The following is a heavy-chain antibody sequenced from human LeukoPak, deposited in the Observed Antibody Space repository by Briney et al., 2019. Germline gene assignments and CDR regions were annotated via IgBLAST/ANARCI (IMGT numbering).Heavy chain of an antibody. Sequence: GASMKVSCKASGYTFTDYYMHWVRQAPGQGLEWMGWIHPHSGATGYAPKFQGRVTMTRDTSIITAYMELSRLRSDDTAVYYCARDLDASSSLDYWGQGTLVTVSS. CDR3: ARDLDASSSLDY. CDR1: GYTFTDYY. J-gene: IGHJ4*02. CDR2: IHPHSGAT. V-gene: IGHV1-2*02. D-gene: IGHD6-6*01.